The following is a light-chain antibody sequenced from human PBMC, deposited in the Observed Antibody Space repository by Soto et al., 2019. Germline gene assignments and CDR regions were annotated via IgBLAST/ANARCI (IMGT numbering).Light chain of an antibody. Sequence: DIQMTQSPSSLSASVGDRVTITCRASQSISTYLNWYQKKPGTAPKLLIYAASSLQSGVPSRFSGSGSGTDFTLTITSLQPEDFATYYCQQSYSTLFTFGPGTELDIK. CDR3: QQSYSTLFT. CDR1: QSISTY. J-gene: IGKJ3*01. V-gene: IGKV1-39*01. CDR2: AAS.